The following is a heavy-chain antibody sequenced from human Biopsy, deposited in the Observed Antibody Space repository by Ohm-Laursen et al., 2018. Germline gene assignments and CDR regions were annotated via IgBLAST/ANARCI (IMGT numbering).Heavy chain of an antibody. CDR2: NIPILGTG. D-gene: IGHD5-24*01. Sequence: SSVKVSCKAPGGTFSNYGVNWVRQAPGQGLEWLGGNIPILGTGNYAQKFQDRVTVASDTSTSTATMELRSLRSYDTAVYYCATKLTGYFHHWGQGTLVIVSS. J-gene: IGHJ1*01. CDR3: ATKLTGYFHH. V-gene: IGHV1-69*06. CDR1: GGTFSNYG.